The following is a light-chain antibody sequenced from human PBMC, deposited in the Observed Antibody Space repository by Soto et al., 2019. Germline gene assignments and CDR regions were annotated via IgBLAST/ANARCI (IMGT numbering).Light chain of an antibody. V-gene: IGKV3-15*01. CDR2: GAS. J-gene: IGKJ1*01. CDR3: QQYNNWPPWT. CDR1: QSVTTN. Sequence: EVVMTQSPATLSVSPGERATLSGRASQSVTTNMAWYQQKPGQAPRLLIYGASTRATGIPARFSGSGSGTDFTLTISSLQSEDFAVYYCQQYNNWPPWTFGQGTKVEIK.